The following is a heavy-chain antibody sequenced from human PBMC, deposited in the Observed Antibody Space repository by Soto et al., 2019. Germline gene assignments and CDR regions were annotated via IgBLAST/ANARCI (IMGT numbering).Heavy chain of an antibody. Sequence: SETLSLTCAVYGGSFSGYYWSWIRQPPGKGLEWIGEINHSGSTNYNPSLKSRVTISVDTSKNQFSLKLSSVTAADTAVYYCERGRLSGRPFKYYYYGMDVWGKGTTVTVSS. CDR2: INHSGST. J-gene: IGHJ6*04. V-gene: IGHV4-34*01. CDR3: ERGRLSGRPFKYYYYGMDV. D-gene: IGHD2-15*01. CDR1: GGSFSGYY.